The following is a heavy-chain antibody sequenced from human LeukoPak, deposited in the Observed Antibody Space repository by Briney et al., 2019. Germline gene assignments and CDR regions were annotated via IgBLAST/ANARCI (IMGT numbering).Heavy chain of an antibody. Sequence: GGSLRLSCAASGFSFSNYGMHWVRQAPGKGLEWVAVIWYDGTNKYYADSVKGRFTISRDNSKNTLYLQMNSLRAEDTAVYYYARSSWGSSYPLFDYWGQGTLVTVSS. CDR3: ARSSWGSSYPLFDY. J-gene: IGHJ4*02. CDR1: GFSFSNYG. D-gene: IGHD3-16*01. V-gene: IGHV3-33*01. CDR2: IWYDGTNK.